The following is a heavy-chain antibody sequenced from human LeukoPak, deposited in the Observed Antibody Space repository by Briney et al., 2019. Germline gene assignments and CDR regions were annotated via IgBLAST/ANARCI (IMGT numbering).Heavy chain of an antibody. D-gene: IGHD4-17*01. CDR3: AKDVQGDGDAYFDY. Sequence: PGGSLRLSCAASGFTFSSYAVSWVRQAPGKGLEWVSAISGSGGSTYYADSVKGRFTISRDNSKNTLCLQMNSLKAEDTAVYYCAKDVQGDGDAYFDYWGQGTLVTVYS. CDR2: ISGSGGST. CDR1: GFTFSSYA. V-gene: IGHV3-23*01. J-gene: IGHJ4*02.